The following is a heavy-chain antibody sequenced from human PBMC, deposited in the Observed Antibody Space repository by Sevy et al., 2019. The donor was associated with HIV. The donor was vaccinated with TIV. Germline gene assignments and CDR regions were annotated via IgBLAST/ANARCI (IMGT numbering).Heavy chain of an antibody. D-gene: IGHD4-17*01. CDR3: ARWSYGDYVTYFDY. Sequence: SETLSLTCTVSGGSISSGDYYWSWIRQPPGKGLEWIGCIYYSGSTYYNPSLKSRVTMSVDTSKNNFSLKLTSVTAADTAVYFCARWSYGDYVTYFDYWGQGTVVTVSS. V-gene: IGHV4-30-4*01. J-gene: IGHJ4*02. CDR1: GGSISSGDYY. CDR2: IYYSGST.